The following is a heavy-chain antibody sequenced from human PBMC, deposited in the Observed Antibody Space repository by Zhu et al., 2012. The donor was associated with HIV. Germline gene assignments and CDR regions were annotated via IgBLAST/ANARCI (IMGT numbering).Heavy chain of an antibody. CDR1: GGSFSDSY. CDR3: ARKWGAAFDH. D-gene: IGHD1-26*01. Sequence: QVQLQQWGAGPLKPSETLSLTCAVYGGSFSDSYWNWIRQPPGKGLEWIGEINHSGGTKYNPSLKSRVTILVDTSKNQFSLKLHSVTAADTAVYFCARKWGAAFDHWGQGIPGHRLL. CDR2: INHSGGT. V-gene: IGHV4-34*01. J-gene: IGHJ5*02.